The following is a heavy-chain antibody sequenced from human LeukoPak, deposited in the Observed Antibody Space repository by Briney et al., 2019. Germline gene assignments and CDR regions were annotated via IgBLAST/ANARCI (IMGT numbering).Heavy chain of an antibody. CDR3: ARQSDIVVVPAAMDDAFDI. D-gene: IGHD2-2*01. Sequence: SETLTLTCTVSGGSISSYYWSWIRQPPGKGLEWIGYIYYRGSTNYNPSLKSRVTISVDTSKNQFSLKLSSVTAADTAVYYCARQSDIVVVPAAMDDAFDIWGQGTMVTVPS. V-gene: IGHV4-59*08. J-gene: IGHJ3*02. CDR2: IYYRGST. CDR1: GGSISSYY.